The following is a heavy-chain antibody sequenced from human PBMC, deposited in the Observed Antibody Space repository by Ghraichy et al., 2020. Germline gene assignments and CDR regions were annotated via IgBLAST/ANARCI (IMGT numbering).Heavy chain of an antibody. V-gene: IGHV4-59*01. D-gene: IGHD3-3*01. Sequence: SETLSLTCTVSGGSISSYYWSWIRQPPGKGLEWIGYIYYSGSTNYNPSLKSRVTISVDTSKNQFSLKLSSVTAADTAVYYCARDLTRYYDFWSGYDEDYYYGMDVWGQGTTVTVSS. CDR2: IYYSGST. CDR3: ARDLTRYYDFWSGYDEDYYYGMDV. J-gene: IGHJ6*02. CDR1: GGSISSYY.